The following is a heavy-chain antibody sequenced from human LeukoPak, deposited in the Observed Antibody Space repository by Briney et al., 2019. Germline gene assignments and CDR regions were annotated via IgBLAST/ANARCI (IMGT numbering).Heavy chain of an antibody. CDR1: GDSVSSNTGA. J-gene: IGHJ6*02. CDR3: TRGAAISGFDV. D-gene: IGHD6-25*01. CDR2: TYYRSKWYN. Sequence: SQTLSLTCAISGDSVSSNTGAWNWIRLSPSRGLEWLGWTYYRSKWYNDYALSVQSRITINPDTSKNQFSLQLSSVTPEDTAVYYCTRGAAISGFDVWGRGTTVIVSS. V-gene: IGHV6-1*01.